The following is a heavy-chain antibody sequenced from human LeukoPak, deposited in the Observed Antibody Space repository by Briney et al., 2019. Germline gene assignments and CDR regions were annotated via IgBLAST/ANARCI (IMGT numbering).Heavy chain of an antibody. V-gene: IGHV1-2*02. CDR1: GYTFTGYY. D-gene: IGHD2-15*01. J-gene: IGHJ4*02. CDR2: INPNSGGT. CDR3: ARAVVFHNPSGPRGPNHFDY. Sequence: GASVKVSCKASGYTFTGYYMHWVRQAPGQGLEWMGWINPNSGGTNYAQKFQGRVTMTRDTSISTAYMELSRLRSDDTAVYYCARAVVFHNPSGPRGPNHFDYWGQGTLVTVSS.